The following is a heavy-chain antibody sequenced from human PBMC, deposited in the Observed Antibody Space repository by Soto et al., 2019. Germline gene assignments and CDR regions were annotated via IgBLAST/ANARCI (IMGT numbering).Heavy chain of an antibody. J-gene: IGHJ4*02. CDR3: ARDAGDGYNEIDY. D-gene: IGHD5-12*01. V-gene: IGHV3-74*01. CDR1: GVTFSSYW. Sequence: EVQLVESGGGLVQPGGSLRLSCAASGVTFSSYWMHWVRQAPGKGLVWVSRINSDGSSTSYADSVKGRFTISRDNAKNTLYLQMNSLRAEDTAVYYCARDAGDGYNEIDYWGQGTLVTVSS. CDR2: INSDGSST.